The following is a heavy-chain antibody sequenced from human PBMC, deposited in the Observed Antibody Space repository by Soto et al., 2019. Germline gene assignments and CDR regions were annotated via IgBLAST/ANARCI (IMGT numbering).Heavy chain of an antibody. J-gene: IGHJ2*01. CDR1: GFTFSSYS. V-gene: IGHV3-21*01. CDR2: ISSSSSYI. CDR3: ARARFGEYFDX. Sequence: GGSLRLSFAASGFTFSSYSMNWVRQAPGKGMEWVSSISSSSSYIYYAESVKGRFTISRDKAKNSLYLQMNSLGAEDTAVYYCARARFGEYFDXWGRGTLVTVSX. D-gene: IGHD3-3*01.